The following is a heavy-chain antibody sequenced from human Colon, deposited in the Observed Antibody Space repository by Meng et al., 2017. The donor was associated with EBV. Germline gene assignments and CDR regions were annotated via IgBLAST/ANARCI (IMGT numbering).Heavy chain of an antibody. V-gene: IGHV4-4*02. CDR3: LRGSGGSV. J-gene: IGHJ1*01. CDR1: GDSITNHKW. D-gene: IGHD3-10*01. CDR2: IHHRGSS. Sequence: QGQMREPGPALVKPSETLSLTCAVSGDSITNHKWWAWVRQPPGKGLEWMGEIHHRGSSAYNPSLKSRVSMSIDKSKNQFSLKLTSVTAADTAVYHCLRGSGGSVWGQGTLVTVSS.